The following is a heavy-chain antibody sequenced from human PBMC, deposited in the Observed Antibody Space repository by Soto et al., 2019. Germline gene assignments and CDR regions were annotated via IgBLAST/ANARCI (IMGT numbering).Heavy chain of an antibody. CDR1: GGTFSSYA. CDR3: ASSNKGGSNFRYYYYYGMDV. D-gene: IGHD4-4*01. V-gene: IGHV1-69*06. Sequence: SVKVSCKASGGTFSSYAISWVRQAPGQGLEWMGGIIPIFGTANYAQKFQGRVTITADKSTSTAYMELSSLRSEETAVYYCASSNKGGSNFRYYYYYGMDVWGQGTTVTVSS. J-gene: IGHJ6*02. CDR2: IIPIFGTA.